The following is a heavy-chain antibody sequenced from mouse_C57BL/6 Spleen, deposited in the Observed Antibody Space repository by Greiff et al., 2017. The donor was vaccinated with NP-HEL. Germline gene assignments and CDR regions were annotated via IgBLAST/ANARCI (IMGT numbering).Heavy chain of an antibody. V-gene: IGHV1-50*01. CDR3: ARGTAAQADGDYAMDY. J-gene: IGHJ4*01. CDR2: IDPSGSYT. CDR1: GYTFTSYW. Sequence: QVQLQQPGAELVKPGASVKLSCKASGYTFTSYWMQWVKQRPGQGLEWIGEIDPSGSYTYYNQKFKGKATLTVDKSSSTAYMQLSSLTSEDSAVSYCARGTAAQADGDYAMDYWGQGTSVTVSS. D-gene: IGHD3-2*02.